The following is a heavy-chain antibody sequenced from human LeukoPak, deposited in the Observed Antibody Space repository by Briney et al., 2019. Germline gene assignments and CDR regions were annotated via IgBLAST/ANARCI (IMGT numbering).Heavy chain of an antibody. V-gene: IGHV3-53*01. CDR3: AGSYEGYHFDY. CDR1: GFTVSSNY. Sequence: PGGSLRLSCAASGFTVSSNYMSWVRQAPGKGLEWVSLIYRGGSTDYTDSVKGQFTISRDNSKNTLYLQMNSLRAEDTAVYYCAGSYEGYHFDYWGQGTLVTV. D-gene: IGHD5-18*01. J-gene: IGHJ4*02. CDR2: IYRGGST.